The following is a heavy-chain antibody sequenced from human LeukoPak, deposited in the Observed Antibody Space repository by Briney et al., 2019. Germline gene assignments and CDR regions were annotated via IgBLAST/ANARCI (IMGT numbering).Heavy chain of an antibody. CDR3: AREYYDILTGYHNYFDY. CDR2: ISISSSTI. J-gene: IGHJ4*02. Sequence: XWVXYISISSSTIYYADSVKGRFTISRDNAKNSLYLQMNSLRDEDTAVYYCAREYYDILTGYHNYFDYWGQGTLVTVSS. D-gene: IGHD3-9*01. V-gene: IGHV3-48*02.